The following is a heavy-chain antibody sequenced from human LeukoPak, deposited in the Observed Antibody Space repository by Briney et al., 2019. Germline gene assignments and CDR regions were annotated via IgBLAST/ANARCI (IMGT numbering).Heavy chain of an antibody. CDR2: IYHSGST. CDR3: ARDLLWFGELYNWFDP. D-gene: IGHD3-10*01. V-gene: IGHV4-39*07. CDR1: GGFISSSTYY. J-gene: IGHJ5*02. Sequence: SETLSLTCTVSGGFISSSTYYWGWIRQPPGKGLEWIGSIYHSGSTYYNPSLKSRVTISVDTSKNQFSLKLSSVTAADTAVYYCARDLLWFGELYNWFDPWGQGTLVTVSS.